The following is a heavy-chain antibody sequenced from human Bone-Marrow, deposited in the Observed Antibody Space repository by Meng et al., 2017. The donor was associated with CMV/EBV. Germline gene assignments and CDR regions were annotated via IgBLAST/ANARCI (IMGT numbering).Heavy chain of an antibody. D-gene: IGHD3-3*01. CDR1: GFTFSSYG. J-gene: IGHJ6*02. Sequence: GGSLRLSCAASGFTFSSYGMHWVRQAPGKGLEWVAFIRYDGSNKYYADSVKGRFTISRDNSKNTLYLQMNSLRAEDTAVYYCAKVAYELDYYYGMAVWGPGNTVNFSS. CDR2: IRYDGSNK. CDR3: AKVAYELDYYYGMAV. V-gene: IGHV3-30*02.